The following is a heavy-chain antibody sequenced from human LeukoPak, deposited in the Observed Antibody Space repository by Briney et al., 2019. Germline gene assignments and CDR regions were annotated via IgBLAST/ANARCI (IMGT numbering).Heavy chain of an antibody. Sequence: PSETLSLTCTVSGGSISSSSYYWGWIRQPPGKGLEWIGSIYYSGSTYYNPSLKSRVAISVDTSKNQFSLKLSSVTAADTAVYYCARATSTYYYDSSGYCDYWGQGTLVTVSS. J-gene: IGHJ4*02. V-gene: IGHV4-39*07. CDR2: IYYSGST. CDR1: GGSISSSSYY. D-gene: IGHD3-22*01. CDR3: ARATSTYYYDSSGYCDY.